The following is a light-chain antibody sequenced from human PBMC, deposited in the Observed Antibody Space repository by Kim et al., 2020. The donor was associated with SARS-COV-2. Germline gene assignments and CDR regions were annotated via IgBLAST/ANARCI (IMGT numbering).Light chain of an antibody. J-gene: IGKJ3*01. Sequence: AVVGDRVTITCRASQSISPWVAWYQQKPGTAPKLLIYRASSLESGVPPRFSGSGSGTEFTLTISSLQPDDFATYYCQQCDNYPFTFGPGTKVDIK. CDR2: RAS. CDR1: QSISPW. CDR3: QQCDNYPFT. V-gene: IGKV1-5*03.